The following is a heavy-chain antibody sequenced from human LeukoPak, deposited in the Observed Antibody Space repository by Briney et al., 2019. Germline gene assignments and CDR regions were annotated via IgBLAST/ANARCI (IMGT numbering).Heavy chain of an antibody. CDR2: ITSSGPYM. CDR3: AKDIVVVPAAMQSDAFDI. Sequence: GGSLRLSCAASGFTFSPYGMTWVRQAPGKGLEWVATITSSGPYMYYADSLKGRFTISRDNAKKSIFLQMDSLRAEDTAVYYCAKDIVVVPAAMQSDAFDIWGQGTMVTVSS. J-gene: IGHJ3*02. CDR1: GFTFSPYG. V-gene: IGHV3-21*01. D-gene: IGHD2-2*01.